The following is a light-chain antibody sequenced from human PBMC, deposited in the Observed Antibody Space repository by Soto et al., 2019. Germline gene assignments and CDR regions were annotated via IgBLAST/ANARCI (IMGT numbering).Light chain of an antibody. CDR1: QSVTSTY. V-gene: IGKV3-20*01. CDR3: QQYVSPPIT. J-gene: IGKJ5*01. Sequence: ESVLMQSPGTLSLSPGERATLSCMAIQSVTSTYLGWYQQKPGKAPSLLIYRASSRATGIPERFSGSGSGTDFTLTISRLEPEDFEVYYCQQYVSPPITFGQGTRLEIK. CDR2: RAS.